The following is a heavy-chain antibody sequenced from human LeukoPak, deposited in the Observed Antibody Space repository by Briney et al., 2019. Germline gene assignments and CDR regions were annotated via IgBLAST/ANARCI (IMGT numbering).Heavy chain of an antibody. J-gene: IGHJ4*02. CDR1: GYTFTIYW. CDR3: ARRGRDGYNLIDY. CDR2: IYPGDSDT. V-gene: IGHV5-51*01. Sequence: GESLKISCKGSGYTFTIYWIGWVRQMPGKGLEWMGIIYPGDSDTKYSPSFQGQVTISVDKSISTAYLQWNSLKASDTAIYYCARRGRDGYNLIDYWGQGTLVTVSS. D-gene: IGHD5-24*01.